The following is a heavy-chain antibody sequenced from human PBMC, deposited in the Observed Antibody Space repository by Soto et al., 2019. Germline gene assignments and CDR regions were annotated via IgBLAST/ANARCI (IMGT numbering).Heavy chain of an antibody. V-gene: IGHV4-4*02. D-gene: IGHD2-2*01. Sequence: PSETLSLTCAVSSGSISSSNWWSWVRQPPGKGLEWIGEIYHSGSTNYNPSLKSRVTISVDKSKNQFSLKLSSVTAADTAVYYCARAVVPAYYCYYYMDVWGKGTTVTVSS. CDR1: SGSISSSNW. CDR2: IYHSGST. CDR3: ARAVVPAYYCYYYMDV. J-gene: IGHJ6*03.